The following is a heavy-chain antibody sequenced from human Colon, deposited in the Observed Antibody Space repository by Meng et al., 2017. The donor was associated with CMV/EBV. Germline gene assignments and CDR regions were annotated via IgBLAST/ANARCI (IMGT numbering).Heavy chain of an antibody. CDR3: ARGRIGVTGPSPGPDF. J-gene: IGHJ4*02. D-gene: IGHD2-8*02. V-gene: IGHV1-2*02. Sequence: ASVKVSCKASGYTFTDYYIHWVRQAPGHGLEWLGWINPKTGGRNVGEKFQGRVTVTRDTSINTAYMEMNSLRFDDTAIYYCARGRIGVTGPSPGPDFWGQGALVTVSS. CDR1: GYTFTDYY. CDR2: INPKTGGR.